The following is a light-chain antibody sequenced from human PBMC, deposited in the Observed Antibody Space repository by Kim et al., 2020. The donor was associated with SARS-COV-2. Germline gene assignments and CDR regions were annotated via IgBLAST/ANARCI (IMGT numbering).Light chain of an antibody. CDR1: QGIRND. Sequence: AIQMTQSPSSLSASVGDRVTMTCRASQGIRNDLGWYQQKPGKAPKLLISGVSSLQTGVPSRFSGSGSGTDFTLTISSLQPEDFATYYCLQDSKYPYTFGQGTKVEI. CDR3: LQDSKYPYT. V-gene: IGKV1-6*01. CDR2: GVS. J-gene: IGKJ2*01.